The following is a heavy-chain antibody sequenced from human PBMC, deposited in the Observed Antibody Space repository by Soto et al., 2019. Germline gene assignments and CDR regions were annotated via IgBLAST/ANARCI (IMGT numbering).Heavy chain of an antibody. V-gene: IGHV4-61*01. CDR2: IYNNGNT. Sequence: SETLSLTCNVSGGSVSSVKYFFIWIGEPPWKGLELIAYIYNNGNTNYNPSLKSRATISVDTSKNQCSLKLTSVTAADSAVYFCARTVMPVGNLAAFDHWGQGVLVTVSS. J-gene: IGHJ4*02. D-gene: IGHD7-27*01. CDR3: ARTVMPVGNLAAFDH. CDR1: GGSVSSVKYF.